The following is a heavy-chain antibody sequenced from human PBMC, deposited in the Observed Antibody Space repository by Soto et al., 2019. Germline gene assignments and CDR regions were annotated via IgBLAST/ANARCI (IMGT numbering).Heavy chain of an antibody. CDR3: AREIYGAHGDYYYGMDV. CDR1: GFTFSSYG. J-gene: IGHJ6*02. Sequence: VQLVESGGGVVQPGRSLRLSCAASGFTFSSYGMHWVRQAPGKGLEWVAVIWYDGSNKYYADSVKGRFTISRDNSKNTLYLQMNSLRAEDTAVYYCAREIYGAHGDYYYGMDVWGQGTTVTVSS. V-gene: IGHV3-33*01. D-gene: IGHD4-17*01. CDR2: IWYDGSNK.